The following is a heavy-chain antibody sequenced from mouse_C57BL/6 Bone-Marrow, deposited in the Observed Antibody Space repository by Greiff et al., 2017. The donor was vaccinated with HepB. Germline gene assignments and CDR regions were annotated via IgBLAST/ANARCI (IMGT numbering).Heavy chain of an antibody. CDR2: ISNLAYSI. Sequence: DVKLVESGGGLVQPGGSLTLSCAASGFTFSDYGMAWVRQAPRKGPEWVAFISNLAYSIYYADTVTGRFTISRENAKNTLYLEMSSLRSEDTAMYYCARHGSSYGGWYFDVWGTGTTVTVSS. D-gene: IGHD1-1*01. CDR1: GFTFSDYG. CDR3: ARHGSSYGGWYFDV. J-gene: IGHJ1*03. V-gene: IGHV5-15*01.